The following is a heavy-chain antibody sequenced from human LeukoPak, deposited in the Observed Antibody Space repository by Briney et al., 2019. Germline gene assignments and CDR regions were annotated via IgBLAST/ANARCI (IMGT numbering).Heavy chain of an antibody. J-gene: IGHJ4*02. CDR3: TREKVLLWFGELLYPAPFDY. V-gene: IGHV3-49*04. Sequence: GGSLRLSCTASGFTFGDYAMSWVRQAPGKGLEGVGFIRSKAYGGTTEYAASVKGRFTISRDDSKSIAYLQMNSLKTEDTAVYYCTREKVLLWFGELLYPAPFDYWGQGTLVTVSS. D-gene: IGHD3-10*01. CDR1: GFTFGDYA. CDR2: IRSKAYGGTT.